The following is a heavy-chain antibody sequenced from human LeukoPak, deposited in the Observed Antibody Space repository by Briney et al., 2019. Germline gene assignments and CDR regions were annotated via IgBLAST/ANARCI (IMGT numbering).Heavy chain of an antibody. V-gene: IGHV1-2*02. CDR3: ARDHVGDDAFDI. D-gene: IGHD1-26*01. J-gene: IGHJ3*02. CDR1: GYTFTGYY. CDR2: INPNGGAT. Sequence: ASVKVSCKTSGYTFTGYYMHWVRQAPGHGLEWMGWINPNGGATKYAQRFQGRVTMTRDTSITTAYMELSGLRSDDTAVYYCARDHVGDDAFDIWGQGTMVTVSS.